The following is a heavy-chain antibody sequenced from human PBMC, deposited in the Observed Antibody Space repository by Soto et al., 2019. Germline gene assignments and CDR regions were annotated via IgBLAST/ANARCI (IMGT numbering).Heavy chain of an antibody. CDR3: ARRAVAGLMEYNWFDP. J-gene: IGHJ5*02. CDR2: ISAYNGNT. D-gene: IGHD6-19*01. Sequence: GASVKVSCKASGYTFTSYGISWVRQAPGQGLEWMGWISAYNGNTNYAQKLQGRVTMTTDTSTSTAYMELRSLRSDDTALYYCARRAVAGLMEYNWFDPWGQGTLVTVSS. V-gene: IGHV1-18*01. CDR1: GYTFTSYG.